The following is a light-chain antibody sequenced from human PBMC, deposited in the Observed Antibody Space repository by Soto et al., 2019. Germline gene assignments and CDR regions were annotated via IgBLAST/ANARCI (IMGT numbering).Light chain of an antibody. CDR1: SSDVGGYDF. CDR3: SSYTSISTYV. V-gene: IGLV2-14*03. CDR2: DVS. J-gene: IGLJ1*01. Sequence: QSALTQPASVSGSPGQSITISCTGTSSDVGGYDFVSWYQHHPGKAPRLMIYDVSHRPSGVSDRFSASKSGNTASLTISGLLAADEADYYCSSYTSISTYVFGIGTKLTVL.